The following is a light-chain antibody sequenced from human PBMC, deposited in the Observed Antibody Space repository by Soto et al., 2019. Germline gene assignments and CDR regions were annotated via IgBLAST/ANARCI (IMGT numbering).Light chain of an antibody. CDR1: QSLRSDY. Sequence: EIVLTQSPGTLSLSPGERVTLSCRASQSLRSDYLAWYQQKPGQAPRLLIYGAYTRATGSPDRFSGSGSGTDITLTINRLEPEDFAEYYCQQYGSLITFGKGTRLEIK. CDR2: GAY. J-gene: IGKJ5*01. V-gene: IGKV3-20*01. CDR3: QQYGSLIT.